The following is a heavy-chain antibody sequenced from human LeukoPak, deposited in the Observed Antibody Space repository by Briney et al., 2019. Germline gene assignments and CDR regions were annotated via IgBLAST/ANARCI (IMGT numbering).Heavy chain of an antibody. CDR1: GGSFSGYY. CDR3: ASSNHFWSGYYLLDY. Sequence: SETLSLTRAVYGGSFSGYYRSWIRQPPGKGLEWIGEIDHSGSTNYNPSLKSRVTISVDTSKNQFSLELSSVTAADTAVYYCASSNHFWSGYYLLDYWSQGTLVTVSS. J-gene: IGHJ4*02. CDR2: IDHSGST. D-gene: IGHD3-3*02. V-gene: IGHV4-34*01.